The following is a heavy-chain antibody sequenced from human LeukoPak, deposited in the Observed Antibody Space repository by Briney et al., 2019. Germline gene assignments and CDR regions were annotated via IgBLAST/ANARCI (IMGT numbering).Heavy chain of an antibody. V-gene: IGHV3-21*01. CDR3: ARDPGKLYYDILTGPNNYGMDV. D-gene: IGHD3-9*01. CDR2: ISSSSSYI. CDR1: GFTFSSYS. J-gene: IGHJ6*02. Sequence: GGSLRLSCAASGFTFSSYSMNWVRQAPGKGLEWVSSISSSSSYIYYADSVKGRFTISRDNAKNSLYLQMNSLRAEDTAVYYCARDPGKLYYDILTGPNNYGMDVWGQGTTVTVSS.